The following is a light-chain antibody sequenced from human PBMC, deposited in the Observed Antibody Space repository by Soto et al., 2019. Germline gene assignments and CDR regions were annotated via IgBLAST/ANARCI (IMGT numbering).Light chain of an antibody. J-gene: IGKJ1*01. CDR1: QSISSY. CDR3: QQSYSTPWT. V-gene: IGKV1-39*01. Sequence: DIQMTQSPSSLSASVGDRVTITCRASQSISSYLNWYQQKPGKAPKLLIYAASSLQSGLPSRLSSSGSGTAFTLTISSLQPEDFTTYYCQQSYSTPWTFGQRTKVEIK. CDR2: AAS.